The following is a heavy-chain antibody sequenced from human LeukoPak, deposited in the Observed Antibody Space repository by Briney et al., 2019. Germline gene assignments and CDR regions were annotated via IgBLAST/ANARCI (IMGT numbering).Heavy chain of an antibody. CDR2: INDRGTGT. D-gene: IGHD6-25*01. Sequence: GGSLRLSCAASGFTFSKYAMSWVRQAPGKGLEWVSTINDRGTGTYYADSVKGRFTISRDNSKNTLYLQMNSLRVEDTAVYYCARDRHIAAAGYYFDYWGQGTLVTVSS. CDR1: GFTFSKYA. V-gene: IGHV3-23*01. CDR3: ARDRHIAAAGYYFDY. J-gene: IGHJ4*02.